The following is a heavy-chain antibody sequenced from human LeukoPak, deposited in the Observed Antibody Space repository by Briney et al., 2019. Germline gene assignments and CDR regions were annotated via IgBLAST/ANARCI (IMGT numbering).Heavy chain of an antibody. Sequence: SETLSLTCTVSGRSISSYYWSWIRQPPGKGLEWIGYIYYTGSTNYNPSLRSQVTISVDTSKNQFSLKLTSLTATDTPVYYVARGPHWVTGDYDAFDIWGQGTMVTVSS. V-gene: IGHV4-59*01. CDR1: GRSISSYY. CDR3: ARGPHWVTGDYDAFDI. CDR2: IYYTGST. D-gene: IGHD4-17*01. J-gene: IGHJ3*02.